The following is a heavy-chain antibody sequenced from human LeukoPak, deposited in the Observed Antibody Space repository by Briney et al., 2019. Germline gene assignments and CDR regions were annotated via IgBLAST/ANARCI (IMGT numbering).Heavy chain of an antibody. J-gene: IGHJ4*02. CDR1: GFTFSSYS. Sequence: KPGGSLRLSCAASGFTFSSYSMNWVRQAPGKGLEWVSSISSSSSYIYYADSVKGRFIISRDNAKNSLYLQMNSLRAEDTAVYYCARDEGIAVALDYWGQGTLVTVSS. V-gene: IGHV3-21*01. CDR3: ARDEGIAVALDY. D-gene: IGHD6-19*01. CDR2: ISSSSSYI.